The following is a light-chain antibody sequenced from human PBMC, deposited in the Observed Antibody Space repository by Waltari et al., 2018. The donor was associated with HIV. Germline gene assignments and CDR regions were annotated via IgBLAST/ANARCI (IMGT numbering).Light chain of an antibody. CDR2: SAS. CDR3: QQTFNMPLT. CDR1: ERITIY. J-gene: IGKJ4*01. V-gene: IGKV1-39*01. Sequence: DIQMTQSPSSLSASVGDKVTISCRSSERITIYLNWYQLKPGKAPNLLIYSASTLQSGVPSRFSGSASGTDFTLTISNLQPEDSATYFCQQTFNMPLTFGGGTKVEIK.